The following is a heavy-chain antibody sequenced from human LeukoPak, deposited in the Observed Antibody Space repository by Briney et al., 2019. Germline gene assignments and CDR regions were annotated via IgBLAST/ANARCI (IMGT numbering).Heavy chain of an antibody. V-gene: IGHV1-18*01. CDR1: GYTFTSYG. Sequence: ASVTVSFTASGYTFTSYGISWVRQAPGQGLEWMGWISAYNGNTNYAQKLQGRVTMTTDTSTSTAYMELRSLRSDDTAVYYCARDLISIAARRHDFYYYGMDVWGQGTTVTVS. J-gene: IGHJ6*02. CDR3: ARDLISIAARRHDFYYYGMDV. D-gene: IGHD6-6*01. CDR2: ISAYNGNT.